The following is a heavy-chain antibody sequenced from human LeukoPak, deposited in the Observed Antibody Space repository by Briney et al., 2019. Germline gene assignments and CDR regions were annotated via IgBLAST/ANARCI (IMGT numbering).Heavy chain of an antibody. CDR2: IYHSGST. D-gene: IGHD3-3*01. J-gene: IGHJ4*02. V-gene: IGHV4-30-2*01. CDR1: GGSISSGGYY. CDR3: ARGEWPILGYFDY. Sequence: SETLSLTCTVSGGSISSGGYYWSWIRQPPGKGLEWIGYIYHSGSTYYNPSLKSRVTISVDRSKNQFSLKLSSVTAADTAVYYCARGEWPILGYFDYWGQGTLVTVSS.